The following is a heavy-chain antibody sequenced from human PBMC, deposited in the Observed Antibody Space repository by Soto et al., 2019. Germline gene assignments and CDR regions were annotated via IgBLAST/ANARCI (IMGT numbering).Heavy chain of an antibody. J-gene: IGHJ4*02. CDR2: IYSGGST. CDR1: GFTFSSTY. D-gene: IGHD4-17*01. Sequence: GGSLRLSCAASGFTFSSTYMSWVRQAPGKGLEWVSVIYSGGSTYYADSVKGRFTISRDNSKNTLYLQMNSLRAEDTAVYYCATASTVTTFFDYWGQGTLVTVSS. CDR3: ATASTVTTFFDY. V-gene: IGHV3-66*01.